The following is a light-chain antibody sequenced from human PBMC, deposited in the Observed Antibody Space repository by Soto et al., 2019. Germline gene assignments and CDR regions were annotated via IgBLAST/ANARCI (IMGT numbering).Light chain of an antibody. CDR2: AAS. Sequence: DIQMTQSPSSLSASVGDRVTITCRASQGMSNYLAWYQQKPGKVPKLLIYAASTLQSGVPYRFSGSRSGTDFTLTISSMQPEDVATYYCQKYNSAPLTFGGGTKVEIK. V-gene: IGKV1-27*01. CDR1: QGMSNY. CDR3: QKYNSAPLT. J-gene: IGKJ4*01.